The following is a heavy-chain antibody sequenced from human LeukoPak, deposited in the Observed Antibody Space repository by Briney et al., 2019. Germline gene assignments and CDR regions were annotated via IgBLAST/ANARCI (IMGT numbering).Heavy chain of an antibody. J-gene: IGHJ4*02. CDR2: ISGTGAGT. D-gene: IGHD3-10*01. CDR1: GFTFSSYS. V-gene: IGHV3-23*01. CDR3: AKDRLNLYGSGKGGVGDY. Sequence: SGGSLRLSCAASGFTFSSYSMNWVRQAPGKGLEWVSAISGTGAGTYYADSVKGRFTISRDNSKNTLYLQVNSLRAEDTAVYFCAKDRLNLYGSGKGGVGDYWGQGTLVTVSS.